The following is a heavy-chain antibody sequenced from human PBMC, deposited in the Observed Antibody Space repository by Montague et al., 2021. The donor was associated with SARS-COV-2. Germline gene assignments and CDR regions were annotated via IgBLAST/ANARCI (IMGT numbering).Heavy chain of an antibody. V-gene: IGHV3-23*01. CDR2: ISGSGGST. D-gene: IGHD3-3*01. CDR3: AKERYYDFWSPQYYFDY. J-gene: IGHJ4*02. Sequence: SLRLSCAASGFTFSSYAMSWVRQAPGKGLEWVSAISGSGGSTYYADSVKGRFTISRDNSKNTLYQQMDSLRAEDTAVYYCAKERYYDFWSPQYYFDYWGQGTLVTVSS. CDR1: GFTFSSYA.